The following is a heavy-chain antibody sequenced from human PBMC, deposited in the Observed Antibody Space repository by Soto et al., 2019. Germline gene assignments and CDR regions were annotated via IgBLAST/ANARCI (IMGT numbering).Heavy chain of an antibody. D-gene: IGHD3-3*01. CDR1: GFSLSTSGMC. Sequence: SGPTLVNPTQTLTLTCTFSGFSLSTSGMCVSWIRQPPGKSLECLALIDWDDDKYYSTSLKTRLTISKDTSKNQVVLTMTNMDPADTATYYCARLSGYYDFWSGSYPQYYGMDAWGKGTTVTVSS. J-gene: IGHJ6*04. V-gene: IGHV2-70*01. CDR3: ARLSGYYDFWSGSYPQYYGMDA. CDR2: IDWDDDK.